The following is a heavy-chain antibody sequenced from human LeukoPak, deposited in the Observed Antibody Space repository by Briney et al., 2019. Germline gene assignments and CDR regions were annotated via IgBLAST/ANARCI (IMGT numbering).Heavy chain of an antibody. CDR2: IIPIFGTA. Sequence: ASVKVSCKASGGTFSSYAISWVRQAPGQGLEWMGGIIPIFGTANYAQKFQGRVTITADESTSTAYMELSSLRSEDTAVYYCARDSRYCSSTSCLYYYYGMNVWGQGTTVTVSS. V-gene: IGHV1-69*01. CDR3: ARDSRYCSSTSCLYYYYGMNV. D-gene: IGHD2-2*01. J-gene: IGHJ6*02. CDR1: GGTFSSYA.